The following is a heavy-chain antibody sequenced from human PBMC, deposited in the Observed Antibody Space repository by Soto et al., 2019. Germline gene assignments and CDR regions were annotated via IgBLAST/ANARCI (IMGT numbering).Heavy chain of an antibody. Sequence: QVQLQESGPGLVKPSETLSLTCTVSGGSISRYYWSWIRQPPGKGLEWIGYIYYSGSTNYNPSLKSRVTISVDTSKNQFSLKLSSVTAADTAVYYCAREYQYLRWFDPWGQGTLVTVSS. CDR2: IYYSGST. V-gene: IGHV4-59*01. CDR1: GGSISRYY. J-gene: IGHJ5*02. D-gene: IGHD4-4*01. CDR3: AREYQYLRWFDP.